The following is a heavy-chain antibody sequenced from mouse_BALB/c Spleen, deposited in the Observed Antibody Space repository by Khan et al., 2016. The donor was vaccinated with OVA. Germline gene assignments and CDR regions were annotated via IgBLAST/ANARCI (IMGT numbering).Heavy chain of an antibody. D-gene: IGHD2-2*01. CDR2: IYPGGGYT. Sequence: QVQLKQSGAELVRPGTSVKMSCKAAGYTFINYWIGWINQRPGHGLEWIGDIYPGGGYTKYNEKFKDKATLTADTSSSTAYMQLSSLTSEDSAIYYCAKGGYDGSDVWGAGTTVTVSS. V-gene: IGHV1-63*02. CDR1: GYTFINYW. CDR3: AKGGYDGSDV. J-gene: IGHJ1*01.